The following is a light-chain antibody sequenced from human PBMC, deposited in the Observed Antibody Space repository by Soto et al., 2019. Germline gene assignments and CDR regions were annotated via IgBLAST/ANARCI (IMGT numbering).Light chain of an antibody. CDR1: QVISKY. CDR2: LAS. V-gene: IGKV1-9*01. Sequence: IQLTQSPSSLSASVGDRVTITCRPSQVISKYLALYQQKPGTAPKLLIYLASTLQGGVPSRFSGSGSGTDFSLTISSLQPEDVATYYCQYLNSFPLTFGGGTKVEIK. J-gene: IGKJ4*01. CDR3: QYLNSFPLT.